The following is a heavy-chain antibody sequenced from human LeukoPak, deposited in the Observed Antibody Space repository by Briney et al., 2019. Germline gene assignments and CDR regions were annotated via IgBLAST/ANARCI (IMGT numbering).Heavy chain of an antibody. Sequence: GGSLRLSCAASGFTFSSYGMHWVRQAPGKGLEWVAIISYDGSNKYYADSVKGRFTISRDNSKNTLFLQMNSLRVEDTAVYYCARDMAEGFDPWGQGTLVTVSS. CDR2: ISYDGSNK. V-gene: IGHV3-30*03. D-gene: IGHD3-10*01. J-gene: IGHJ5*02. CDR1: GFTFSSYG. CDR3: ARDMAEGFDP.